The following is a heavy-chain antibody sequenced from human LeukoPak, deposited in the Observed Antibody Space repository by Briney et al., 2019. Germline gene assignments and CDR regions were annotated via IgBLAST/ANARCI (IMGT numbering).Heavy chain of an antibody. CDR2: IIPIFGTA. J-gene: IGHJ4*02. D-gene: IGHD6-19*01. Sequence: SVKVSCKASGYTFTSYDISWVRQSPGQGLEWMGGIIPIFGTANYAQKFQGRVTITADESTSTAYMELSSLRSEDTAVYYCARSQYSSGWYVLDYWGQGTLVTVSS. CDR1: GYTFTSYD. CDR3: ARSQYSSGWYVLDY. V-gene: IGHV1-69*13.